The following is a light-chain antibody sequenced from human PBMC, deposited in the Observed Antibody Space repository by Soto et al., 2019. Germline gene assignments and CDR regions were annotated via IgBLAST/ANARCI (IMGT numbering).Light chain of an antibody. J-gene: IGKJ1*01. Sequence: DVVMTQSPLSLPVTLGQPATISCRSSQGLVHSDGNTYLSWFQQRPGQSPRRLIYKISNRDSGVPDRFSGSGSGTDFTLKISRVEAEDIGVYYCMQGSHWPTTFGQGTKVEMK. CDR1: QGLVHSDGNTY. CDR2: KIS. CDR3: MQGSHWPTT. V-gene: IGKV2-30*02.